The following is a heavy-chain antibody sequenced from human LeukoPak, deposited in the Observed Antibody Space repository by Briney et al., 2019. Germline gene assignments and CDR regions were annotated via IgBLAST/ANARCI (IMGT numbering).Heavy chain of an antibody. CDR2: INPNNGGT. D-gene: IGHD6-13*01. V-gene: IGHV1-2*06. Sequence: ASVKVSCKASGYTFTGYYIHWLRQAPGQGLEWMGHINPNNGGTNYAQKFQGRVTMTRDTSINTAYMELNSLRSDDTAIYYCARDHLAAAGSGGWGQGTLVTVSS. J-gene: IGHJ4*02. CDR3: ARDHLAAAGSGG. CDR1: GYTFTGYY.